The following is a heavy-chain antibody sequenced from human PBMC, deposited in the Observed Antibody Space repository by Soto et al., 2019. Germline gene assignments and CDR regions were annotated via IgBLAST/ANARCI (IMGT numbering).Heavy chain of an antibody. CDR2: IYHSGST. V-gene: IGHV4-38-2*01. J-gene: IGHJ4*02. CDR3: ASSAKLYCRSTSCYRAPDY. CDR1: GYSISSGYY. D-gene: IGHD2-2*02. Sequence: SETLSLTCAVSGYSISSGYYWGWIRQPPGKGLEWIGSIYHSGSTYYNPSLKSRVTISVDTSKNQFSLKLSSVTAADTAVYYCASSAKLYCRSTSCYRAPDYWGQGTLVTVS.